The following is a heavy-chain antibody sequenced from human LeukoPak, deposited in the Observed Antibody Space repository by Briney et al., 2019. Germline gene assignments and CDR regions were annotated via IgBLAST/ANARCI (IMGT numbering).Heavy chain of an antibody. J-gene: IGHJ4*02. CDR3: ARGDLAALDY. CDR2: IIPIFGTA. CDR1: GGTFSSYA. V-gene: IGHV1-69*05. Sequence: SVKVSCKASGGTFSSYAISWVRQAPGQGLEWVGRIIPIFGTANYAQKFQGRVTITTDESTSTAYMELSSLRSEDTAVYYCARGDLAALDYWGQGTLVTVSS. D-gene: IGHD3-16*01.